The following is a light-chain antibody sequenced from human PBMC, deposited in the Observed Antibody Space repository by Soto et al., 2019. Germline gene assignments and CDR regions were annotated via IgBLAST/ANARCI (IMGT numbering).Light chain of an antibody. V-gene: IGLV2-23*01. CDR1: SSDVGSYNL. CDR2: EGS. J-gene: IGLJ2*01. CDR3: CSYAGSSTSV. Sequence: QSVLTQPASVSGSPGQSITISGTGTSSDVGSYNLVSWYQQHPGKAPKLMIYEGSKRPSGVSNRFSGSKSGNTASLTISGLQAEDEADYYCCSYAGSSTSVFGGGTKLTVL.